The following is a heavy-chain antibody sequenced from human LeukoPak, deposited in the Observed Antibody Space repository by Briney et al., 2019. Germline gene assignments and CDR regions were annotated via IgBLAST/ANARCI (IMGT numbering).Heavy chain of an antibody. CDR3: ARVYGYPSTWIDY. D-gene: IGHD5/OR15-5a*01. J-gene: IGHJ4*02. CDR2: IYPDDSDT. CDR1: GYTFSKFW. V-gene: IGHV5-51*01. Sequence: GESLRISCKASGYTFSKFWISWVRQRPGKGLEWMDNIYPDDSDTTYSPPFQGQVTISADRSTGIVYLQLSSLQASDTATYYCARVYGYPSTWIDYWGQGTLVTVSS.